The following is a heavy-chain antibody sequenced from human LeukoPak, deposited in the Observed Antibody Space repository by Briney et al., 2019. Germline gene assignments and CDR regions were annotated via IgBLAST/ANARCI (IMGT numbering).Heavy chain of an antibody. Sequence: PGGSLRLSCAASGFTFSSYSMNWVRQAPGKGLEWVSSISSSSSYIYYADSVKGRFTISRDNAKNSLYLQMNSLRAEDTAVYYCAKDGLPIAVAGFFDYWGQGTLVTVSS. CDR1: GFTFSSYS. CDR3: AKDGLPIAVAGFFDY. D-gene: IGHD6-19*01. V-gene: IGHV3-21*01. J-gene: IGHJ4*02. CDR2: ISSSSSYI.